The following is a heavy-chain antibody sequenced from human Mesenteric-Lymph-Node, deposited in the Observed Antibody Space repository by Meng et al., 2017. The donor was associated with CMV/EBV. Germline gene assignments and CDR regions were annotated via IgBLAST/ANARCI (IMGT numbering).Heavy chain of an antibody. D-gene: IGHD3-9*01. J-gene: IGHJ6*02. CDR3: AREEGPTYYDILTGYYSVGYYYGMDV. Sequence: ASVKVSCKASGYTFTSYGISWVRQAPGQGLEWMGWISPYNGNTNYAQKFQGRVTMPTDTSPSTAYMELRSLRSDDTAVYYCAREEGPTYYDILTGYYSVGYYYGMDVWGQGTTVTVSS. CDR1: GYTFTSYG. CDR2: ISPYNGNT. V-gene: IGHV1-18*01.